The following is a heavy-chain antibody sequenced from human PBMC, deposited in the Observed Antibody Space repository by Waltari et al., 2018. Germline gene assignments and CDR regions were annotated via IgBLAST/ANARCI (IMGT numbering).Heavy chain of an antibody. Sequence: QVQLVESGGGVVQPGRSLRLSCAASGFPFSSYAMHWVRQAPGKGLEWVAVISYDGSNKYYADSVKGRFTISRDNSKNTLYLQMNSLRAEDTAVYYCARGDYPFDYWGQGTLVTVSS. CDR1: GFPFSSYA. D-gene: IGHD4-17*01. CDR3: ARGDYPFDY. J-gene: IGHJ4*02. V-gene: IGHV3-30-3*01. CDR2: ISYDGSNK.